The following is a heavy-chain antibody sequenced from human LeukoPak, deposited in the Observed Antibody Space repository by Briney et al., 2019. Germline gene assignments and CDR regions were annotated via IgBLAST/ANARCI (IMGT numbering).Heavy chain of an antibody. CDR1: GFTFSSYA. Sequence: GGSLRLSCAASGFTFSSYAMSWVRQAPGKGLEWVSAISGSGGSTYYADSVKGRFTISRDNSKNTLYLQMSSLRAEDTAVYYCAKIGSLSTTDAPCDYWGQGTLVTVSS. J-gene: IGHJ4*02. CDR2: ISGSGGST. V-gene: IGHV3-23*01. CDR3: AKIGSLSTTDAPCDY. D-gene: IGHD1-1*01.